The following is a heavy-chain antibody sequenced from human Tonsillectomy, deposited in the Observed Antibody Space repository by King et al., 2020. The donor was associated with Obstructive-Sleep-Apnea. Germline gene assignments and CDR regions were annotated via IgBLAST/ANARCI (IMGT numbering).Heavy chain of an antibody. Sequence: QLQLVQSGAEVKKPGASVKVSCKASGYTFTSYGISWVRQAPGQGLEWMGWISPYNGNTYYEQKVQGRVTMTTDTSTSTAFLELGSLISDDTAVYYCARDPPPYSRDYYGMDVWGQGTTVTVSS. D-gene: IGHD4-11*01. CDR3: ARDPPPYSRDYYGMDV. V-gene: IGHV1-18*01. CDR2: ISPYNGNT. CDR1: GYTFTSYG. J-gene: IGHJ6*02.